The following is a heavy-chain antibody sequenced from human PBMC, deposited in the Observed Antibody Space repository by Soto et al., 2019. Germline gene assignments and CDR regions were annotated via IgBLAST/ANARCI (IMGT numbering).Heavy chain of an antibody. Sequence: ASVKVSCKASGYTFTSYDINWVRRATGQGLEWMGWMNPNSGNTGYAQKFQGRVTMTRNTSISTAYMELSSLRSEDTAVYYCARNLWGCSSTSCYHDAFDIWGQGTMVTV. J-gene: IGHJ3*02. V-gene: IGHV1-8*01. CDR1: GYTFTSYD. CDR2: MNPNSGNT. D-gene: IGHD2-2*01. CDR3: ARNLWGCSSTSCYHDAFDI.